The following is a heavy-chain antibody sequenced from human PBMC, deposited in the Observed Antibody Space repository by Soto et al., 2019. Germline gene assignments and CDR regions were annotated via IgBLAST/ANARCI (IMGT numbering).Heavy chain of an antibody. CDR1: GYTFSNFW. J-gene: IGHJ4*02. Sequence: PGESLKISCQCSGYTFSNFWLARVRQLPGKGLVYMGIIYPGDSETRYSPSFHGKVTISADRSIGTAYLQWSSLEASDSAFYFCARSPRSSPYFDYWGQGALVTVSS. CDR2: IYPGDSET. V-gene: IGHV5-51*01. D-gene: IGHD6-13*01. CDR3: ARSPRSSPYFDY.